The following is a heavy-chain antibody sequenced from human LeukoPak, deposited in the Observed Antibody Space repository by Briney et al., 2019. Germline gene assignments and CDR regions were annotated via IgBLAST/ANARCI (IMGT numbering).Heavy chain of an antibody. CDR2: ISGSGGST. CDR3: ARDLWGAAVAGSDY. D-gene: IGHD6-19*01. Sequence: GGSLRLSCAASGFTFSSYAMSWVRQAPGKGLEWVSAISGSGGSTYYADSVKGRFTISRDNSKNTLYLQMNSLRAEDTAVYYCARDLWGAAVAGSDYWGQGTLVTVSS. V-gene: IGHV3-23*01. J-gene: IGHJ4*02. CDR1: GFTFSSYA.